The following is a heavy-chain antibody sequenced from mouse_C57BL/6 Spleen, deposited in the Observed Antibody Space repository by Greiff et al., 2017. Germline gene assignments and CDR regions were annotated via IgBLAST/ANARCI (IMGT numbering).Heavy chain of an antibody. CDR1: GYTFTNYW. J-gene: IGHJ2*01. CDR2: IYPGGGCT. D-gene: IGHD1-1*01. V-gene: IGHV1-63*01. Sequence: QVQLKQSGAELVRPGTSVKMSCKASGYTFTNYWIGWAKQRPGHGLEWIGDIYPGGGCTNYNEKFKGKATLTADKSSSTAYMQFSSLTSEDSAIYDCARSSNYYGSSYYFDYWGQGTTLTVSS. CDR3: ARSSNYYGSSYYFDY.